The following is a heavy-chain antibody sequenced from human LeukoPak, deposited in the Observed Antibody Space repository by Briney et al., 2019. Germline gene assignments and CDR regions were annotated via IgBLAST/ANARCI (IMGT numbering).Heavy chain of an antibody. J-gene: IGHJ4*02. CDR3: AREYDYGDLYYFDY. D-gene: IGHD4-17*01. CDR1: GGSISSGGYY. CDR2: IYYSGST. Sequence: PSQTLSLTCTVSGGSISSGGYYWSWIRQRPGKGLEWIGYIYYSGSTYYNPSLKSRVTISVDTSKNQFSLKLSSVTAADTAVYYCAREYDYGDLYYFDYWGQGTLVTVSS. V-gene: IGHV4-31*03.